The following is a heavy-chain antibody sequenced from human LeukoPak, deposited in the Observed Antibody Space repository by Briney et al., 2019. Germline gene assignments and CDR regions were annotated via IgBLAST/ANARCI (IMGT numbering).Heavy chain of an antibody. J-gene: IGHJ4*02. CDR1: GGSFSGYY. CDR3: ARAVTFGGVIVMEFDY. CDR2: INHSGST. D-gene: IGHD3-16*02. V-gene: IGHV4-34*01. Sequence: SETLSLTCAVYGGSFSGYYWSWIRQPPGKGLEWIGEINHSGSTNYNPSLKSRVTISVDTSKNQFSLKLSSVTAADTAVYYCARAVTFGGVIVMEFDYWGQGTLVTVSS.